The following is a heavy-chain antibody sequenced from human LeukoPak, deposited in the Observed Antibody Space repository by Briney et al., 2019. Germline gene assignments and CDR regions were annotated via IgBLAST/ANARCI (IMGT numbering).Heavy chain of an antibody. J-gene: IGHJ2*01. D-gene: IGHD6-13*01. CDR3: ATSAGIFDL. CDR1: GGSISSYY. Sequence: ETLSLTCTVSGGSISSYYWSWVRQAPGKGPEWVASIKHDGSETYYVDSVKGRFTISRDNAKNSLFLQMNSLRVEDTAVFYCATSAGIFDLWGRGTLVIVSS. CDR2: IKHDGSET. V-gene: IGHV3-7*01.